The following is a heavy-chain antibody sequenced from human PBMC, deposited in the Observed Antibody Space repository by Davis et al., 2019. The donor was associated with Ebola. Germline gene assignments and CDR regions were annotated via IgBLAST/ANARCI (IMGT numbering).Heavy chain of an antibody. Sequence: GSLRLSCAVYGGSFSGYYWSWIRQPPGKGLEWIGEINHSGSTNYNPSLKSRVTISVDTSKNQFSLKLSSVTTADTAVYYCARVWNDYGSGSYYDYWGQGILVTVSS. CDR2: INHSGST. J-gene: IGHJ4*02. D-gene: IGHD3-10*01. CDR1: GGSFSGYY. CDR3: ARVWNDYGSGSYYDY. V-gene: IGHV4-34*01.